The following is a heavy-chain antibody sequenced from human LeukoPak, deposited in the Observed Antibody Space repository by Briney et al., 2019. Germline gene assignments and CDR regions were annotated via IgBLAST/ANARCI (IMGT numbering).Heavy chain of an antibody. Sequence: GGSLRLSCAASGFTFSSYEMNWVRQAPGKGLEWVSYISSSGSTIYYADSVKGRFTISRDNAKNSLYLQMNSLRAEDTAVYYCARGGPWPDAFDIWGQGTMVTVSS. V-gene: IGHV3-48*03. J-gene: IGHJ3*02. CDR1: GFTFSSYE. CDR2: ISSSGSTI. CDR3: ARGGPWPDAFDI.